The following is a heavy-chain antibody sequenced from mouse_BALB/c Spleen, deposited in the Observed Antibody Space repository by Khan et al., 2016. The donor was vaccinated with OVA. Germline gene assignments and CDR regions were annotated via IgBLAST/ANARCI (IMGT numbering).Heavy chain of an antibody. CDR2: ISYSGST. CDR3: ARKSYYGDAVEY. Sequence: EVKLEESGPGLVKPSQSLSLTCTVTGYSITSNYAWNWIRQFPGNKLEWMGYISYSGSTSYNPSLKSRISITRDTSKNQFFLQLNSVTTEDTATYYCARKSYYGDAVEYWGQGTSVTVSS. J-gene: IGHJ4*01. CDR1: GYSITSNYA. D-gene: IGHD1-2*01. V-gene: IGHV3-2*02.